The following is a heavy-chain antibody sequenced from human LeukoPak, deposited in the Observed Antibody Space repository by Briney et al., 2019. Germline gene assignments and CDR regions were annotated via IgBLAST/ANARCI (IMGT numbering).Heavy chain of an antibody. V-gene: IGHV4-30-2*01. D-gene: IGHD5-18*01. CDR1: GGSISSGGYY. Sequence: SETLSLTCTVSGGSISSGGYYWSWIRQPPGKGLEWIGYIYHSGSTYYNPSLKSRVTISVDRSKNQFSLKLSSVTAADTAVYYCASEYSYGATTFDYWGQGTLVTVSS. CDR2: IYHSGST. J-gene: IGHJ4*02. CDR3: ASEYSYGATTFDY.